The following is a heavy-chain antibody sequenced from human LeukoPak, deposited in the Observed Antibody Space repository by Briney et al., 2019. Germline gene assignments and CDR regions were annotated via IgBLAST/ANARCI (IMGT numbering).Heavy chain of an antibody. CDR1: GFTFSSYS. CDR3: ARGQTYYDFWSGYPTFPDY. Sequence: GGSLRLSCAASGFTFSSYSMSWVRQAPGKGLEWVSSISSSSSYIYYADSVKGRFTISRDNAKNSLYLQMNSLRAEDTAVYYCARGQTYYDFWSGYPTFPDYWGQGTLVTVSS. CDR2: ISSSSSYI. J-gene: IGHJ4*02. D-gene: IGHD3-3*01. V-gene: IGHV3-21*01.